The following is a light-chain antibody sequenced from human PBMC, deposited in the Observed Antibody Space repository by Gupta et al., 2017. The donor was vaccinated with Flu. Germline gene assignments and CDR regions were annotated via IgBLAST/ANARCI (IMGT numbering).Light chain of an antibody. J-gene: IGLJ3*02. CDR3: QVWDGNTGV. V-gene: IGLV3-1*01. CDR2: QDS. CDR1: KWGDKY. Sequence: SYDLTQPPSVSVSAGPTASITCSGDKWGDKYACWYQQRPGHSPVLVIYQDSRRPSGIPERFSGSTSGNTATMTISGTQAMDEADYYCQVWDGNTGVFGGGTKLTVL.